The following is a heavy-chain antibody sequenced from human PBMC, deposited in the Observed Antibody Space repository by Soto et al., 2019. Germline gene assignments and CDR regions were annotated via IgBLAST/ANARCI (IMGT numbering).Heavy chain of an antibody. V-gene: IGHV4-30-4*01. CDR3: ARDIYYDSSESYWWFDP. D-gene: IGHD3-22*01. J-gene: IGHJ5*02. CDR2: IYYSGST. CDR1: GGSISSGDYY. Sequence: SETLSLTCTVSGGSISSGDYYWSWIRQPPGKGLEWIGYIYYSGSTYYNPSLKSRVTISVDTSKNQFSLKLSSVTAADTAVYYCARDIYYDSSESYWWFDPWGQGTLVTVSS.